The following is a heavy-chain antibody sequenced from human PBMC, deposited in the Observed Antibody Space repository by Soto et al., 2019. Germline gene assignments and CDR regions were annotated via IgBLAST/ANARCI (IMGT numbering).Heavy chain of an antibody. D-gene: IGHD2-15*01. CDR1: GYTFTSYG. V-gene: IGHV1-18*01. J-gene: IGHJ6*03. CDR3: ARDYVVVAAMSYYYYMDV. CDR2: ISAYNGNT. Sequence: QVQLVQSGPEVKKPGASVKVSCKASGYTFTSYGISWVRQAPGQGLEWMGWISAYNGNTNYAQKLQGRVTMTTDTSTSTAYMELRSLRSDDTAVYYCARDYVVVAAMSYYYYMDVWGKGTTVTVSS.